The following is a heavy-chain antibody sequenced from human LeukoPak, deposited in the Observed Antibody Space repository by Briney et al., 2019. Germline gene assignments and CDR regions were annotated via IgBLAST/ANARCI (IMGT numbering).Heavy chain of an antibody. CDR1: GFTFSSYA. CDR3: ARCGGGDCYSDY. V-gene: IGHV3-30-3*01. J-gene: IGHJ4*02. CDR2: ISYDGSNK. Sequence: GGSLRLSCAASGFTFSSYAMHWVRQAPGKGLEWVAVISYDGSNKYYADSVKGRFTISRDNSKNTLYLQMNSPRAEDTAVYYCARCGGGDCYSDYWGQGTLVTVSS. D-gene: IGHD2-21*02.